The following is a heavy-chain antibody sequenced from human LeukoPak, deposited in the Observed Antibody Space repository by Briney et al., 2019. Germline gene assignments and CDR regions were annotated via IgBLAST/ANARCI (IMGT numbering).Heavy chain of an antibody. D-gene: IGHD6-13*01. CDR1: DDSIRGSIYF. CDR2: VSYSGST. CDR3: ARGSQTPDAGY. Sequence: SETLSPTCTVSDDSIRGSIYFWSWIRQPPGKGLEWIGYVSYSGSTDYSPSLKGRVAISIDMSKNHFSLKLTSVSAADTAIYYCARGSQTPDAGYWGPGILVTVSS. V-gene: IGHV4-61*03. J-gene: IGHJ4*02.